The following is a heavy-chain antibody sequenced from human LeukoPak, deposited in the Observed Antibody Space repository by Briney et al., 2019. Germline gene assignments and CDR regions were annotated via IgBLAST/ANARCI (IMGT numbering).Heavy chain of an antibody. Sequence: GGSLRLSCAASGFTFSSYEMNWVRQAPGKGLEWVSYISSSGSTIYYADSVKGRFTISRDNAKNSLFLQMNSLRAEDTAVYYCARYGLTAALDFWGQGTLVTVSS. CDR3: ARYGLTAALDF. CDR1: GFTFSSYE. V-gene: IGHV3-48*03. D-gene: IGHD2-21*02. J-gene: IGHJ4*02. CDR2: ISSSGSTI.